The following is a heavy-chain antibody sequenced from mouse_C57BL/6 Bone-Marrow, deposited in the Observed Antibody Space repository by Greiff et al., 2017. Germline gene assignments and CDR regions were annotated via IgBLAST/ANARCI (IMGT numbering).Heavy chain of an antibody. Sequence: EVKLMESGGGLVKPGGSLKLSCAASGFTFSDYGMHWVRQAPEMGLEWVAYISSGSSTIYYADTVKGRFTISRDNAKYTLFLQMTSLRSEDTAMYYCAIWLRRSWFAYWGQGTLVTVSA. V-gene: IGHV5-17*01. CDR1: GFTFSDYG. D-gene: IGHD2-2*01. CDR3: AIWLRRSWFAY. CDR2: ISSGSSTI. J-gene: IGHJ3*01.